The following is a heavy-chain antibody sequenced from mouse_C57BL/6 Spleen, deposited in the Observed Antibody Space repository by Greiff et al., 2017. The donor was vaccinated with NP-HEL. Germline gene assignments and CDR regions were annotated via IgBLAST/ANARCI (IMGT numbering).Heavy chain of an antibody. CDR2: IWGDGST. J-gene: IGHJ1*03. V-gene: IGHV2-3*01. Sequence: VKLMESGPGLVAPSQSLSITCTVSGFSLTSYGVSWVRQPPGKGLEWLGVIWGDGSTNYHSDLISRLSISKDNSKSQVFLKLNSLQTEYTTTYYCAKGAIISGDFDVWGTGTTVTVSS. D-gene: IGHD3-1*01. CDR1: GFSLTSYG. CDR3: AKGAIISGDFDV.